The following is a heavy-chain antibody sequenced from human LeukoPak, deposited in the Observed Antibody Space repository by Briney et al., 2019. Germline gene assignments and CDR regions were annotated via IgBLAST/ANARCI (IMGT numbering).Heavy chain of an antibody. CDR2: IYSSGST. Sequence: SETLSLTCTVSGASISSGTYYWSWIRQPAGKGLEWIGRIYSSGSTNYNPSLKSRVTISVDTSKNQFSLKLSSVTTADAAVYYCARARGYYDWFDPWGQGTLVTVSS. V-gene: IGHV4-61*02. D-gene: IGHD3-16*01. CDR3: ARARGYYDWFDP. CDR1: GASISSGTYY. J-gene: IGHJ5*02.